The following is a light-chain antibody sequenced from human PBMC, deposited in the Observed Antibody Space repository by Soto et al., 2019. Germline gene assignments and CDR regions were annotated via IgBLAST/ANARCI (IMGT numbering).Light chain of an antibody. CDR1: QSLVHGDGNTY. V-gene: IGKV2-24*01. Sequence: DIVMTQTPLSSPVTLGQPASISCRSSQSLVHGDGNTYLSWLQQRPGQPPRLLIYNIFNRFSGVPDRFSASGAGTDFTLKISRVEAEDVGVYYCMQVTQFPYTFGQGTKLEIK. CDR3: MQVTQFPYT. CDR2: NIF. J-gene: IGKJ2*01.